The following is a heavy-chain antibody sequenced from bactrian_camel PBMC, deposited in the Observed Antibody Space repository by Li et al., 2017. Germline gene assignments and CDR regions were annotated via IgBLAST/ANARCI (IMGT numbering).Heavy chain of an antibody. V-gene: IGHV3S54*01. Sequence: HVQLVESGGGSVQAGGSLRLSCEAPTRYFYTGECLGWFRQAPGKEREGVAALFTGGRSTYYRDSVKGRFTISKDKDHVKNTLFLEMTNLKADDTAMYYCTADTVKASLATIAQFAAYEGHGTQVTVS. D-gene: IGHD4*01. CDR2: LFTGGRST. CDR1: TRYFYTGEC. J-gene: IGHJ4*01.